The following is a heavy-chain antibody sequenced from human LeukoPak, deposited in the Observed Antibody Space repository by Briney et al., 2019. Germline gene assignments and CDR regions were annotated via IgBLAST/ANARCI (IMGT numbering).Heavy chain of an antibody. CDR1: GGTFSSYA. J-gene: IGHJ4*02. CDR3: ASGGKAHFWSGYYSDY. CDR2: IIPIFGTA. D-gene: IGHD3-3*02. Sequence: GASVKVSCKASGGTFSSYAISRVRQAPGQGLEWMGGIIPIFGTANYAQKFQGRVTITADESTSTAYMELSSLRSEDTAVYYCASGGKAHFWSGYYSDYWGQGTLVTVSS. V-gene: IGHV1-69*13.